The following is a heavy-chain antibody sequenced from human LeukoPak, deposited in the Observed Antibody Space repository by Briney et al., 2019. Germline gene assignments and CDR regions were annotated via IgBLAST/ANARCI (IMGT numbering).Heavy chain of an antibody. J-gene: IGHJ3*02. Sequence: KASETLSLTCTVPGGSISSYYWSWIRQPPGKGLEWIGYIYYSGSTNYNPSLKSRVTISVDTSKNQFSLKLSSVTAADTAVYYCAREDSSDYDAFDIWGQGTMVTVSS. CDR2: IYYSGST. V-gene: IGHV4-59*01. CDR3: AREDSSDYDAFDI. CDR1: GGSISSYY. D-gene: IGHD3-22*01.